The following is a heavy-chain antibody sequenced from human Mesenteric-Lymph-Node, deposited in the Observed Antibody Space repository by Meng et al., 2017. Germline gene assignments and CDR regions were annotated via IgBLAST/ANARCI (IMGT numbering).Heavy chain of an antibody. CDR1: GDSITNHNW. CDR2: IPHRGSS. CDR3: ARDTGSVNYFDY. D-gene: IGHD2-8*02. V-gene: IGHV4-4*02. J-gene: IGHJ4*02. Sequence: VPSRDSRPALVKPSETLSLTCAVSGDSITNHNWWAWVRQPPGKGLEWIGEIPHRGSSAYNPSLKSRVSMSIDKSKNQFSLKLTSVTAADTAVYYCARDTGSVNYFDYWGQGTLVTVSS.